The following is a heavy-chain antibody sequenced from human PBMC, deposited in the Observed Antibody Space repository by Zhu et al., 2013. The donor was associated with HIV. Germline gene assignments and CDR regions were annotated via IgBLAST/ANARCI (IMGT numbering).Heavy chain of an antibody. CDR3: ARGGYSSSWYGMIGSYYYGMDV. V-gene: IGHV1-8*01. J-gene: IGHJ6*02. CDR1: GYTFTSYD. D-gene: IGHD6-13*01. Sequence: QVQLVQSGAEVKKPGASVKVSCKASGYTFTSYDINWVRQATGQGLEWMGWMNPNSGNTGYAQKFQGRVTMTRNTSISTAYMELSSLRSEDTAVYYCARGGYSSSWYGMIGSYYYGMDVWGQGTTVTVSS. CDR2: MNPNSGNT.